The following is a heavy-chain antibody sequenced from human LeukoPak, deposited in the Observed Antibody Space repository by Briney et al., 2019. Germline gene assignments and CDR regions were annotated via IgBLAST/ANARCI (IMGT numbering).Heavy chain of an antibody. CDR2: IRSKANSYAT. D-gene: IGHD3-22*01. V-gene: IGHV3-73*01. CDR3: TSWTDSSGYYFRPDY. CDR1: GFTFSGSA. J-gene: IGHJ4*02. Sequence: QSGGSLRLSCAASGFTFSGSAMHWVRQASGKGLEWVGRIRSKANSYATAYAASVKGRFTISRDDSKNTAYLQMNSLKTEDTAVYYCTSWTDSSGYYFRPDYWGQGTLVTVSS.